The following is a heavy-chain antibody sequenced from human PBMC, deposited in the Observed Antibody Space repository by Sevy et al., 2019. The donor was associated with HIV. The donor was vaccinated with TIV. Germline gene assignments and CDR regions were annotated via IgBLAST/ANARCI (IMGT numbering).Heavy chain of an antibody. Sequence: GGSLRLSCAASGFTFRNYVMNWVRQPPGKGLEWVSVISDGGGTTYYADSVKGRFTTSRDESKSTLYLQMNSLSVEDTAVYFCAKRVAGALAALDIWGQGTMVTVSS. CDR3: AKRVAGALAALDI. V-gene: IGHV3-23*01. CDR2: ISDGGGTT. J-gene: IGHJ3*02. CDR1: GFTFRNYV. D-gene: IGHD3-10*01.